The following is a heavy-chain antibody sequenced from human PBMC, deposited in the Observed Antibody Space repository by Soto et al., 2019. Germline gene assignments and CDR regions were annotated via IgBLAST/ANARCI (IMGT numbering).Heavy chain of an antibody. V-gene: IGHV4-39*01. D-gene: IGHD2-2*01. CDR3: ARRDIGVVPSAISPQSPDAFDI. Sequence: QLQLQESGPGLVKPSETLSLTCTVSGGSISSSSYYWGWIRQPPGKGLEWIGSIYYSGGTYYNPSLKSRVTISVDTSKNQFSLKLSSVTAADTAVYYGARRDIGVVPSAISPQSPDAFDIWGQGTMVTVSS. CDR2: IYYSGGT. CDR1: GGSISSSSYY. J-gene: IGHJ3*02.